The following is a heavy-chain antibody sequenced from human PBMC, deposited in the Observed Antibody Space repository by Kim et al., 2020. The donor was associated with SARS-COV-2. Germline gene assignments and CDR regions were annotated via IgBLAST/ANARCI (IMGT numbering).Heavy chain of an antibody. D-gene: IGHD4-17*01. Sequence: DSVKGRFTITRDNAKNSLYLQMNSLRAEDTAVYYCAREPVYGDYVIGFDYWGQGTLVTVSS. V-gene: IGHV3-21*01. CDR3: AREPVYGDYVIGFDY. J-gene: IGHJ4*02.